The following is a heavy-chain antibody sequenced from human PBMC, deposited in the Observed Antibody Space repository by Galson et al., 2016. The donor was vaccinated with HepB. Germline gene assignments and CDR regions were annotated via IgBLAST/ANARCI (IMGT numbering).Heavy chain of an antibody. D-gene: IGHD1-7*01. CDR3: ARDRELGNSHYYYMDV. CDR1: GGSLNSGYAY. J-gene: IGHJ6*03. CDR2: IYYSGTT. Sequence: TLSLTCTVSGGSLNSGYAYWSWIRQHPEKGLEWIGYIYYSGTTYYNPSLKSRVTISVDMSKNQVYLKLSSVTAADTAVYYCARDRELGNSHYYYMDVWGKGTTVTVSS. V-gene: IGHV4-31*03.